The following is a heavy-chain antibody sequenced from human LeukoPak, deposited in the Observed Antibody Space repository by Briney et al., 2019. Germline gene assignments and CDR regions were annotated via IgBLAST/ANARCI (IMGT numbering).Heavy chain of an antibody. CDR3: ARDLLVAVAVDYYYYGMDV. D-gene: IGHD6-19*01. CDR1: GFTFTDEY. V-gene: IGHV1-2*02. Sequence: ASVKVSCKSSGFTFTDEYIHWVRQAPGQGLEWMGWINPYSGAINYAQKFQGRVTLTRDTSISTAYMELSRLRSDDTAVYHCARDLLVAVAVDYYYYGMDVWGQGTTVTVSS. J-gene: IGHJ6*02. CDR2: INPYSGAI.